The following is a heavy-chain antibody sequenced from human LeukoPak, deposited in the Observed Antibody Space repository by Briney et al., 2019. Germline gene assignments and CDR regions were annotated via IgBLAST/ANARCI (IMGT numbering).Heavy chain of an antibody. CDR2: ISGSGGST. Sequence: GGSLRLSCAASGFTFSSYAMSWVRQAPGKGLEWVSAISGSGGSTYYADSVKGRFTISRDNAKNSLYLQMNSLRAEDTAVYYCARQGVIGFDPWGQGTLVTVSS. CDR1: GFTFSSYA. CDR3: ARQGVIGFDP. J-gene: IGHJ5*02. V-gene: IGHV3-23*01.